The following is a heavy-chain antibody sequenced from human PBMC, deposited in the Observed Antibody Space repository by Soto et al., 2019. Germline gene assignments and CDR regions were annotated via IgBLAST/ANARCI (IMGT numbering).Heavy chain of an antibody. J-gene: IGHJ4*02. D-gene: IGHD6-13*01. CDR1: GFTFSNAW. V-gene: IGHV3-15*01. CDR3: TTGIGYGPFDY. Sequence: GGSLRLSCAASGFTFSNAWMSWVRQAPGKGLEWVGRIKSKTDGGTTDYAAPVNGRFTISRDDSKNTLYLQMNSLKTEDTAVYYCTTGIGYGPFDYWGQGTLVTVSS. CDR2: IKSKTDGGTT.